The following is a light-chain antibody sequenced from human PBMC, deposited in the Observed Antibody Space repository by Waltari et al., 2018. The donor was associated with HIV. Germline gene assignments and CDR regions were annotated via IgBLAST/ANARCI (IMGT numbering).Light chain of an antibody. V-gene: IGLV2-14*01. CDR2: EVS. CDR1: SSDVGGYNY. CDR3: SSYTGSSSVV. J-gene: IGLJ3*02. Sequence: QSALTQPASVSGSPGQSITISCPGASSDVGGYNYFSWYQQHPGKAPKLMIYEVSNRPSGVSNRFSGSKSGNTASLTISGLRAEDEADYYCSSYTGSSSVVFGGGTKLTVL.